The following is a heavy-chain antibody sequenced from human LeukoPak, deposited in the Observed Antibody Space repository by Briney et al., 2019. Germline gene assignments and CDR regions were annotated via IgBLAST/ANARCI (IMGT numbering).Heavy chain of an antibody. CDR3: ARLGAGPTYYDFWSGYSSFYFDY. V-gene: IGHV4-39*02. CDR2: ISSSGNT. CDR1: GGSTSGGNYY. D-gene: IGHD3-3*01. J-gene: IGHJ4*02. Sequence: SETLSLTCIVSGGSTSGGNYYWGWIRQPPGKGLEWIGGISSSGNTYYNPSLKSRITISIDTSKNHFSLKLSSVTAADTAVYYCARLGAGPTYYDFWSGYSSFYFDYWGQGTLVTVSS.